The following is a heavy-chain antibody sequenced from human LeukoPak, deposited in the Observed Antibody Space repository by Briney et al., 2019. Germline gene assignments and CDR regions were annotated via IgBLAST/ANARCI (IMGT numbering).Heavy chain of an antibody. CDR2: ISRSSSYT. V-gene: IGHV3-11*06. D-gene: IGHD3-10*01. CDR3: ARGGSGRALVNF. CDR1: GFTFSDYY. J-gene: IGHJ4*02. Sequence: PGRSLRLSCAASGFTFSDYYMSWIRQAPGKGLEWVSYISRSSSYTNYADSVKGRFTVSRDNAKNSLYLQMNSLRAEDTAVYYCARGGSGRALVNFWGQGTLVTVSS.